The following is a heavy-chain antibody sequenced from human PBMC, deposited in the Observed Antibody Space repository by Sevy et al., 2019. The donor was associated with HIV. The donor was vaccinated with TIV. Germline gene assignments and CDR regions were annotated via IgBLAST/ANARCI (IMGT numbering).Heavy chain of an antibody. CDR2: IYYSGST. CDR1: GGSISSNY. Sequence: SETLSLTCTVSGGSISSNYWSWIQQPPGKGLEWIGYIYYSGSTNYNPSLKSRVTISVDTSKNQFSLKLSSVTAADTAVYYCARHQMDRGAFPNYFDYWGQGTLVTVSS. CDR3: ARHQMDRGAFPNYFDY. J-gene: IGHJ4*02. D-gene: IGHD1-26*01. V-gene: IGHV4-59*01.